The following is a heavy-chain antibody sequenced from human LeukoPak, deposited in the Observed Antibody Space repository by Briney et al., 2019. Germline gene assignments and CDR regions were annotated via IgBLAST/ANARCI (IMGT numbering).Heavy chain of an antibody. J-gene: IGHJ4*02. D-gene: IGHD3-16*01. V-gene: IGHV4-34*01. CDR1: GGSFSGYY. Sequence: PSETLSLTCAVYGGSFSGYYWSWIRQPPGKGLEWIGEINHSGSTNYNPSLKSRVTISVDTSKNQFSLKLSSVTAADTAVYYCAREITFGGVREGFDYWGQGTLVTVSS. CDR3: AREITFGGVREGFDY. CDR2: INHSGST.